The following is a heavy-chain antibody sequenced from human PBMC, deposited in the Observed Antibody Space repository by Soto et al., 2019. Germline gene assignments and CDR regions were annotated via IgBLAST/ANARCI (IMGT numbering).Heavy chain of an antibody. CDR3: AKDKAAGRDYYCDY. CDR1: GFTFDDYA. CDR2: ISWNSGSI. J-gene: IGHJ4*02. Sequence: EVQLVESGGGLVQPGRSLRLSCAASGFTFDDYAMHCVRQAPGKGLEWVSGISWNSGSIGYADSVKGRFTISRDNAKNSLYLQMNSLRAEDTALYYCAKDKAAGRDYYCDYWGQGTLVTVSS. V-gene: IGHV3-9*01. D-gene: IGHD6-13*01.